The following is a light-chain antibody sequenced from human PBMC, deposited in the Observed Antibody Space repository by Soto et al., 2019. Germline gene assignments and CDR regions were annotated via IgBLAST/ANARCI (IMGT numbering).Light chain of an antibody. J-gene: IGKJ4*01. CDR2: LGS. V-gene: IGKV2-28*01. Sequence: DIVMTQSPLSLPVTPGEPASISCRSSQSLLHSNGYSYLDWYLQKPGQSPQLLIYLGSNRASGVPDRFSGSGSGTDFTLTISSLQPEDVATYYCQKYNSAPLTFGGGTKVDIK. CDR1: QSLLHSNGYSY. CDR3: QKYNSAPLT.